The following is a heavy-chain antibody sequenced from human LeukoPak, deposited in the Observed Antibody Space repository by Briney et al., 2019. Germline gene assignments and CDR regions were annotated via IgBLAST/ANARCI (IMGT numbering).Heavy chain of an antibody. D-gene: IGHD6-13*01. J-gene: IGHJ3*02. CDR3: ARRPPRYSSSWYEDAFDI. CDR1: GGSISSSSYY. V-gene: IGHV4-39*07. Sequence: PSETLSLTCTVSGGSISSSSYYWGWIRQPPGKGLEWIGSIYYSGSTYYNPSLKSRVTISVDTSKNQFSLKLSSVTAADTAVYYCARRPPRYSSSWYEDAFDIWGQGTMVTVSS. CDR2: IYYSGST.